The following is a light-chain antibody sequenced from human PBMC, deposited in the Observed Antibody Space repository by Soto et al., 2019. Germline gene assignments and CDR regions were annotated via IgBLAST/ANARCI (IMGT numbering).Light chain of an antibody. CDR1: QSLSNFF. J-gene: IGKJ1*01. CDR3: QQYVTSSPRT. Sequence: EIVLTQSPGILSLSPGEGATLSCRASQSLSNFFLAWYQQKPGQAPRLLIYGTSIRATGIPDRFSGSGSETDFTLTVNRLEPEDFAVYYCQQYVTSSPRTFGQGTKVDIK. CDR2: GTS. V-gene: IGKV3-20*01.